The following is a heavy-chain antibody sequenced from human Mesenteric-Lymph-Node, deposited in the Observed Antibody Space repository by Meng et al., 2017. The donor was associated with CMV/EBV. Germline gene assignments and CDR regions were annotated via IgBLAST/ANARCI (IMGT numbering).Heavy chain of an antibody. CDR1: SGSFSGYY. CDR2: VNHSGST. V-gene: IGHV4-34*01. J-gene: IGHJ6*02. CDR3: ARHDSLLGHYYYGMDV. D-gene: IGHD2-15*01. Sequence: SETLSLTCAVYSGSFSGYYWSWIRQPPGKGLEWIGEVNHSGSTDYNPSLKSRVTISVDTSKSQFSLKLRSVTAADTAVYFCARHDSLLGHYYYGMDVWGRGTTVTVSS.